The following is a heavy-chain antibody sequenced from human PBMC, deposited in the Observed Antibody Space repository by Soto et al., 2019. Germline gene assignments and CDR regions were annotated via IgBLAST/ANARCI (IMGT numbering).Heavy chain of an antibody. CDR3: ARDLAAGDY. J-gene: IGHJ4*02. Sequence: QVQLVQSGAEVKKPGASVKLSCRTSGYTFTHYYIHWVRQAPGQGLEWLAIINPASGSTNYAQDFQGRVTLTMDTSTTTVYLELSGLRAEDTAIFSCARDLAAGDYWGQGTLVTVYS. CDR1: GYTFTHYY. CDR2: INPASGST. D-gene: IGHD6-13*01. V-gene: IGHV1-46*01.